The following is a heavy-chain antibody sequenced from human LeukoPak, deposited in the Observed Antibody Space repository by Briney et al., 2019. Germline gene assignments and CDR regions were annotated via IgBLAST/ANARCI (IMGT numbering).Heavy chain of an antibody. Sequence: PGRSLRLSCTASGFTFGDYAMSWFRQAPGKGLEWVGFIRSKAYGGTTEYAASVEGRFTISRDDSKSIAYLQMNSLKTEDTAVYYCTRASHYDILTGSYPGAFDIWGQGTMVTVSS. CDR2: IRSKAYGGTT. J-gene: IGHJ3*02. V-gene: IGHV3-49*03. CDR1: GFTFGDYA. D-gene: IGHD3-9*01. CDR3: TRASHYDILTGSYPGAFDI.